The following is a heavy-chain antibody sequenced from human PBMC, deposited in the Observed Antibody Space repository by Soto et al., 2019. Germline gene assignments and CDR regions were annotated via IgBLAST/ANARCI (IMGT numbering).Heavy chain of an antibody. J-gene: IGHJ5*02. Sequence: QVTLKESGPVLVKPTETLTLTCTVSGFSLSNARMGVSWIRQTPGKALEWLAHIFSNDEKSYSTSLKSRLTISKDTSKSQVVLTMTNMDPVDTATYYCARIPYGDYIWFDPWCQGTLVTVSS. CDR1: GFSLSNARMG. D-gene: IGHD4-17*01. V-gene: IGHV2-26*01. CDR3: ARIPYGDYIWFDP. CDR2: IFSNDEK.